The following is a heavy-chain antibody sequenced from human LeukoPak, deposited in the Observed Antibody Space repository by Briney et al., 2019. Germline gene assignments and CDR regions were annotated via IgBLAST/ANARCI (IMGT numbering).Heavy chain of an antibody. CDR3: ARGRAYYDFWSGYYNWFDP. D-gene: IGHD3-3*01. Sequence: GGSLRLSCAASGFTFSSYWMHWVRHAPGKGLVRVSRIKSDGSSTMYADSVKGRFTISRDNAKNTLYLQMNSLRAEDTAVYYCARGRAYYDFWSGYYNWFDPWGQGTLVTVSS. V-gene: IGHV3-74*03. J-gene: IGHJ5*02. CDR1: GFTFSSYW. CDR2: IKSDGSST.